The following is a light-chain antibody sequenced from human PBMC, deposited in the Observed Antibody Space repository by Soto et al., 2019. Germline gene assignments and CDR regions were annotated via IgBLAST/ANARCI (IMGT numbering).Light chain of an antibody. CDR3: QQYNNWWT. Sequence: EIMMTQSPATLSVSPGERATLSCRASHSVSSSLAWYQQKPGQAPRLLIYGASTRATGIPARFSGRGSGTEFTLTINSLQSEDFAVYYCQQYNNWWTFGQGPRWIS. CDR2: GAS. CDR1: HSVSSS. J-gene: IGKJ1*01. V-gene: IGKV3-15*01.